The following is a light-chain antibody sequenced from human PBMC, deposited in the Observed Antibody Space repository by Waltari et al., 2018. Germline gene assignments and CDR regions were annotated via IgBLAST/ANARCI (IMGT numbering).Light chain of an antibody. J-gene: IGLJ1*01. Sequence: HSALTQPASVSGSPGQSITIPCTGTRRDVGAYDFVSWYRQHPDKVPNLIIFDVTERPSGISARFSGSKSGNTASLTISGLQADDEADYYCAAYTSSSNFVFGSGTTVTV. CDR3: AAYTSSSNFV. CDR1: RRDVGAYDF. CDR2: DVT. V-gene: IGLV2-14*03.